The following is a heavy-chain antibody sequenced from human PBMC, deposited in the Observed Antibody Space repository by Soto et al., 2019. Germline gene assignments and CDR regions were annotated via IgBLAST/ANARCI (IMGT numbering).Heavy chain of an antibody. CDR1: GGSFSGYY. Sequence: SETLSLTCAVYGGSFSGYYWSWIRQPPGKGLEWIGEINHSGSTNYNPSLKSRVTISVDTSKNQFSLKLSSVTAADTAVYYCARAERLVVVAAGDPIAASYLFDYWGQGTLVTVSS. CDR3: ARAERLVVVAAGDPIAASYLFDY. D-gene: IGHD2-15*01. CDR2: INHSGST. V-gene: IGHV4-34*01. J-gene: IGHJ4*02.